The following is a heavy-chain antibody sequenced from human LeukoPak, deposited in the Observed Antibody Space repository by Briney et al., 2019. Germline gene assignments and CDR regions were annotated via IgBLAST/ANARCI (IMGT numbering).Heavy chain of an antibody. J-gene: IGHJ4*02. CDR1: GFSLGTSGMC. V-gene: IGHV2-70*01. CDR3: ARSTVVLAAIDY. CDR2: IDWNDDK. Sequence: SGPTLVNPTQTLTLTCSFSGFSLGTSGMCVSWIRQPPGKALEWLALIDWNDDKFYSSSLKTRLTITKDTSKNQVVLTMTNMYPVDTATYYCARSTVVLAAIDYWGQGTLVTVSS. D-gene: IGHD2-21*02.